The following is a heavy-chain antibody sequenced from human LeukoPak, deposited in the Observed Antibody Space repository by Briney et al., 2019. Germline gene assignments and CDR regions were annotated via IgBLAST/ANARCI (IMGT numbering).Heavy chain of an antibody. CDR3: ARGAGYYYYGMDV. CDR2: IKHSGST. D-gene: IGHD2-15*01. V-gene: IGHV4-34*01. Sequence: SGALSLTCVGYGGSFSAYLWSWLGQPPGKGLGWIGEIKHSGSTNYNPSIKSRVTISVDTSKNQFSLKLSSVTAADTAVYYCARGAGYYYYGMDVWGQGTTVTVSS. CDR1: GGSFSAYL. J-gene: IGHJ6*02.